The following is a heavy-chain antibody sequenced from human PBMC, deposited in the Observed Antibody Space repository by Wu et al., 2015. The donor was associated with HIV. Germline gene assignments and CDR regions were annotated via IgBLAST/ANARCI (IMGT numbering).Heavy chain of an antibody. Sequence: QVQLVQSGAEVKKPGASVKVSCKTSGYTFTDYYIHWVRQAPGQGLEWMGWINPKSGGTSYAQKFQGRVTMTRDTSINTAYMELSRLRSDDTAVYYCARDRYQLPDPNWFDPWGQGTLVTVSS. CDR2: INPKSGGT. CDR3: ARDRYQLPDPNWFDP. CDR1: GYTFTDYY. J-gene: IGHJ5*02. D-gene: IGHD2-2*01. V-gene: IGHV1-2*02.